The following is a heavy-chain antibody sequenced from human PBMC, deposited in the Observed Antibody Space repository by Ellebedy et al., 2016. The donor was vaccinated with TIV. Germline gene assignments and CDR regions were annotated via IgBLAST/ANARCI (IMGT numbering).Heavy chain of an antibody. D-gene: IGHD3-10*01. V-gene: IGHV3-48*01. CDR3: AKRGGYYGSGADY. Sequence: GESLKISXAASGFTFSSYSMNWVRQAPGKGLEWVSYISSSSSTIYYADSVKGRFTISRDNSKNTLYLQMNSLRAEDTAVYYCAKRGGYYGSGADYWGQGTLVTVSS. CDR2: ISSSSSTI. J-gene: IGHJ4*02. CDR1: GFTFSSYS.